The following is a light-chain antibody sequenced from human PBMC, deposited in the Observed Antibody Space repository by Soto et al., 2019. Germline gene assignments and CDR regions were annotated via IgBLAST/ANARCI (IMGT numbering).Light chain of an antibody. V-gene: IGLV2-23*01. Sequence: QSALTQPASVSGSPGQSITISCTGTSRDVGSYNLVSWYQQHPGKAPKLIIYEGSKRPSGVSDRFSDYKSDNTASLTISGLQAEDEADYYCCSYAGISAVMVFGGGTKLTVL. CDR1: SRDVGSYNL. J-gene: IGLJ2*01. CDR3: CSYAGISAVMV. CDR2: EGS.